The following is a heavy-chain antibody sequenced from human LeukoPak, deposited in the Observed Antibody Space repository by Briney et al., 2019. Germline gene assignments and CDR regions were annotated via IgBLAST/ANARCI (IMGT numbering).Heavy chain of an antibody. CDR2: ISSSGSTI. J-gene: IGHJ4*02. Sequence: GGSLRLSCAASGFIVNNNYMNWIRQAPGKGLEWVSYISSSGSTIYYADSVKGRFTISRDNAKNSLYLQMNSLRAEDTAVYYCAREYSGSYYAFDYWGQGTLVTVSS. CDR3: AREYSGSYYAFDY. V-gene: IGHV3-11*01. CDR1: GFIVNNNY. D-gene: IGHD1-26*01.